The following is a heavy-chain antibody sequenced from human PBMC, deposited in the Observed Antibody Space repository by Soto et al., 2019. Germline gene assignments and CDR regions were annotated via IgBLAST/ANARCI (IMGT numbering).Heavy chain of an antibody. J-gene: IGHJ4*02. D-gene: IGHD3-10*01. CDR2: ISYDGSNK. CDR1: GFTFSSYG. Sequence: QVQLVESGGGVVQPGRSLRLSCAASGFTFSSYGMHWVRQAPGKGLEWVAVISYDGSNKYYADSVKGRFTISRDNSKNTLYLQMNSLRAEDTAVYYCAKDSGYYGSGMGFDDLGQGSLVTVSS. CDR3: AKDSGYYGSGMGFDD. V-gene: IGHV3-30*18.